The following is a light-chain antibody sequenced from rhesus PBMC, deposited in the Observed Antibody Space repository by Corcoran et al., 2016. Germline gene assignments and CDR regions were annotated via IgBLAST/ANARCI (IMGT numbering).Light chain of an antibody. CDR1: QSVGSY. CDR2: GAS. J-gene: IGKJ1*01. Sequence: ETVVTQSPATLALSPGERATLSCRASQSVGSYLAWYQQKPGQAPRLLIYGASSRATGIPDRFSGSGSGTDFTLTISTLEPDDVGVYYCQQSSNLSRTFGQGTKVEIK. CDR3: QQSSNLSRT. V-gene: IGKV3-24*04.